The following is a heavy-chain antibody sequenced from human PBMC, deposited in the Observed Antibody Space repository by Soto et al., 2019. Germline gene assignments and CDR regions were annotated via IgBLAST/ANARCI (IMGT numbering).Heavy chain of an antibody. V-gene: IGHV3-23*01. CDR3: AKAAVAVSATPWFDP. D-gene: IGHD2-15*01. CDR2: IAGSGDNK. J-gene: IGHJ5*02. CDR1: GFTFSTYA. Sequence: EVQLLESGGGLVQPGGSLRLSCAASGFTFSTYAMNWVRQAPGKGLEWVSTIAGSGDNKYYGDSVKGRFTISRDNSKNTLYLQMNSLRAEDTARYYCAKAAVAVSATPWFDPWGQGTLVTVSP.